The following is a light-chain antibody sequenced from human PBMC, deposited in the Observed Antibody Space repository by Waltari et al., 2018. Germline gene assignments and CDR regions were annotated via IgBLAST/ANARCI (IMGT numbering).Light chain of an antibody. CDR2: KAS. CDR1: PSISSW. V-gene: IGKV1-5*03. CDR3: QQYNSYSGYT. Sequence: DIQMTQSPPTLSASVGESVTITCRASPSISSWLAWYQQKPGKAPKLLIYKASTLKSGVPSRFSGSGSVTEFTLTIISLQPDDFATYYCQQYNSYSGYTFGQGTKLEIK. J-gene: IGKJ2*01.